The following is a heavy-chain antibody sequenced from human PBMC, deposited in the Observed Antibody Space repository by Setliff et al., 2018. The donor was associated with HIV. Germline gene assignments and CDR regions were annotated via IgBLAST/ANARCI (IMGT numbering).Heavy chain of an antibody. J-gene: IGHJ4*02. CDR2: IYYSGST. Sequence: SETLSLTCTVSGGSISSSSYYWGWIRQPPGKGLEWIGSIYYSGSTFYNPSLKSRVTITVDTSKNQISLQLTSVTAEDTALYYCARLPQDWGQGTLVTVSS. CDR3: ARLPQD. V-gene: IGHV4-39*07. CDR1: GGSISSSSYY.